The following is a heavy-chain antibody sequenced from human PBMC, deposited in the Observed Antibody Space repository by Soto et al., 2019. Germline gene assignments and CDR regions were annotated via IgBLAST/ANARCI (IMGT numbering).Heavy chain of an antibody. V-gene: IGHV1-69*01. CDR1: GTCKSYA. J-gene: IGHJ3*02. Sequence: SVKVPCKASGTCKSYAITWVRQAPGQGLEWMGVITPIFGTTNYAQKFQGRVTITADESTSTAYMELSSLRSGDTAVYYCARLRRETYLNDAFDIWGPGTMVTVSS. CDR3: ARLRRETYLNDAFDI. CDR2: ITPIFGTT.